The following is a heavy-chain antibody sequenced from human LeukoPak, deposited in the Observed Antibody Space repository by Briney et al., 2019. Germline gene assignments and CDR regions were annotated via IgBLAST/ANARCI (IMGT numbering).Heavy chain of an antibody. CDR3: AIWTSGNY. Sequence: GGSLRLSCADSQFTFNGSWMNWVRQAPGKGLEWVANMDPTGSQKRYVDSVKGRFTISKDNPGASLYLDMRSLRAEDTAIYYCAIWTSGNYWGQGTLVTVSS. D-gene: IGHD1-1*01. V-gene: IGHV3-7*01. CDR1: QFTFNGSW. CDR2: MDPTGSQK. J-gene: IGHJ4*02.